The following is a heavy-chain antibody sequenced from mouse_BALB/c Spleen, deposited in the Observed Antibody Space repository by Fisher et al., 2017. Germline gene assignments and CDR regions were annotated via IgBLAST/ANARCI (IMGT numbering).Heavy chain of an antibody. V-gene: IGHV1-77*01. Sequence: EKFKGKATLTADKSSSTAYMQLSSLTSENSAVYFCARGSGYWYAMDYWGQGTSVTVSS. CDR3: ARGSGYWYAMDY. J-gene: IGHJ4*01. D-gene: IGHD3-1*01.